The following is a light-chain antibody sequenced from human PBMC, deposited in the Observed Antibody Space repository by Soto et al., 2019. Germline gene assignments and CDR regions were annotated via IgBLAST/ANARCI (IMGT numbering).Light chain of an antibody. CDR2: GAS. J-gene: IGKJ1*01. Sequence: EIVLTQSPGTLSLSPGERATLSCRASQSVSSSYLAWYQQKPGQAPRLLIYGASSRATGIPDRFSGSGSGTDFTPTLSRLEPEDFAVYFCQKYGSSRTFGQGTKVDIK. V-gene: IGKV3-20*01. CDR3: QKYGSSRT. CDR1: QSVSSSY.